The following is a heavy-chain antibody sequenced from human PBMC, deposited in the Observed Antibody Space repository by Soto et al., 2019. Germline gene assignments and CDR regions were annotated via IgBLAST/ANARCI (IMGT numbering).Heavy chain of an antibody. Sequence: QVQLQESGPGLVEPSETLSLTCTVSGDSISTYYWSWIRQPPGKGLEWIGYIYFTGSTNYNPSLKSRVTISVDTSKNQFSLKVISVTAADTAVYYCARGSCSGASCYMGDYWGQGTLVTVSS. CDR2: IYFTGST. J-gene: IGHJ4*02. V-gene: IGHV4-59*01. CDR3: ARGSCSGASCYMGDY. CDR1: GDSISTYY. D-gene: IGHD2-2*02.